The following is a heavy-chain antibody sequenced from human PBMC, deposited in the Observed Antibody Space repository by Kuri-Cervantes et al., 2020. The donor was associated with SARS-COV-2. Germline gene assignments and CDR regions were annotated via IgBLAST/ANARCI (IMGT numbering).Heavy chain of an antibody. J-gene: IGHJ1*01. CDR1: GFTFSSYA. CDR2: ISSNGGST. Sequence: GESLKISCAASGFTFSSYAMHWVRQAPGKGLEYVSAISSNGGSTYYANSVKGRFTISRDNSKNTLYLQMNTLKTEDTAVFYCARDASYSGSYGSFQDWGQGTLVTVSS. V-gene: IGHV3-64*01. D-gene: IGHD1-26*01. CDR3: ARDASYSGSYGSFQD.